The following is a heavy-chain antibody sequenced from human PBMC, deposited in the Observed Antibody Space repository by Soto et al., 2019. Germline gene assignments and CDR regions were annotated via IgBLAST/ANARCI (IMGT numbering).Heavy chain of an antibody. D-gene: IGHD5-12*01. CDR1: GFTFSSYD. J-gene: IGHJ6*02. V-gene: IGHV3-13*01. CDR2: IGTAGDT. Sequence: GGSLRLSCAASGFTFSSYDMHWVRQATGKGLEWVSAIGTAGDTYYPGSVKGRFTISRENAKNSLYLQMNSLRAEDTAVYYCAREVVDIVATTQRVYYYGMDVWGQGTTVTVSS. CDR3: AREVVDIVATTQRVYYYGMDV.